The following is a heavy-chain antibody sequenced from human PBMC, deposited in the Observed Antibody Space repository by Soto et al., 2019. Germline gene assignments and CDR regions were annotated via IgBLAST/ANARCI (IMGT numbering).Heavy chain of an antibody. CDR3: ARGARRLMGWFDP. CDR2: IIPIFGTA. J-gene: IGHJ5*02. CDR1: GGTFSSYA. V-gene: IGHV1-69*06. Sequence: SVKVSCKASGGTFSSYAISWVRQAPGQGLEWMGGIIPIFGTANYAQKFQGRVTITADKSTSTAYMELSSLRSEDTSVYYCARGARRLMGWFDPWGQGTLVTVSS. D-gene: IGHD6-6*01.